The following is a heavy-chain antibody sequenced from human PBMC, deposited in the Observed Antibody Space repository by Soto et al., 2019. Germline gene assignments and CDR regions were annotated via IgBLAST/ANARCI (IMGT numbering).Heavy chain of an antibody. V-gene: IGHV3-74*01. CDR3: AREGKYGGNYPYYYYYGMDV. CDR2: INSDGSST. CDR1: GFTFSSYW. Sequence: HPGGSLRLSCAASGFTFSSYWMHWVRQAPGKGLVWVSRINSDGSSTSYADSVKGRFTISRDNAKNTLYLQMNSLRAEDTAVYYCAREGKYGGNYPYYYYYGMDVWGQGTTVTVSS. D-gene: IGHD2-21*02. J-gene: IGHJ6*02.